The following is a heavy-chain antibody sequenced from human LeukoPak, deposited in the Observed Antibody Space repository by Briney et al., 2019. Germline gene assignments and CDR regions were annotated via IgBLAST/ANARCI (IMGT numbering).Heavy chain of an antibody. CDR2: ISGRGGST. CDR1: GFTFSSYA. V-gene: IGHV3-23*02. D-gene: IGHD2-21*02. CDR3: AKALEVTAIFDY. Sequence: GGSLRLSCAASGFTFSSYAMSWVRQAPGKGPEWVSAISGRGGSTYYGDSVKGRFTISRDNSKNTLYRKMNSLRARDKAVYYCAKALEVTAIFDYWGQGTLVTVSS. J-gene: IGHJ4*02.